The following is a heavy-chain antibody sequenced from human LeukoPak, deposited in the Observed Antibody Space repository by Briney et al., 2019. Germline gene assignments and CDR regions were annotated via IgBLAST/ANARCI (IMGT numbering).Heavy chain of an antibody. Sequence: GGSLRLSCAASGFTLSDSSVYWVRQAPGKGLEWVSAISGSGGSAYYADSVKGRFTISRDNSKNTLYLQMNSLRAEDTAVYYCAKGDYSSVPRTPFDYWGQGTLVTVSS. CDR3: AKGDYSSVPRTPFDY. J-gene: IGHJ4*02. CDR2: ISGSGGSA. CDR1: GFTLSDSS. D-gene: IGHD6-25*01. V-gene: IGHV3-23*01.